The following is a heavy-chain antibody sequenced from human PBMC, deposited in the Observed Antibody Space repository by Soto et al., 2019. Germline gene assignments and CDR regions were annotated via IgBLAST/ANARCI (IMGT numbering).Heavy chain of an antibody. CDR1: GYTFLNYG. Sequence: QVHLVQSEAEVKKPGASVKVSCKASGYTFLNYGISWVRQAPGQGLEWMGWITVYTGNTYYAQKFQGRVTMTTDTSTNTAYMELKSLRSDDTAIYYCSRGPGLDVLMLGANLVHWGQGTLVTVS. D-gene: IGHD3-10*02. J-gene: IGHJ4*02. CDR3: SRGPGLDVLMLGANLVH. CDR2: ITVYTGNT. V-gene: IGHV1-18*01.